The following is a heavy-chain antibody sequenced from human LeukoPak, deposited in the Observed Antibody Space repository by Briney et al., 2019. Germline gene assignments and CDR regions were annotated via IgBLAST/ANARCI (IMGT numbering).Heavy chain of an antibody. V-gene: IGHV3-9*01. CDR3: AKSPAPYSGTYYKYFKY. Sequence: QPGRSLRLSCAASGFIFDDYAMHWVRQAPGKGLEWVSGISWNSGSIGYADSVKGRFTISRDNAKNSLYLQMNSLRAEDTALYYCAKSPAPYSGTYYKYFKYWGQGTLVTVSS. CDR2: ISWNSGSI. CDR1: GFIFDDYA. D-gene: IGHD1-26*01. J-gene: IGHJ4*02.